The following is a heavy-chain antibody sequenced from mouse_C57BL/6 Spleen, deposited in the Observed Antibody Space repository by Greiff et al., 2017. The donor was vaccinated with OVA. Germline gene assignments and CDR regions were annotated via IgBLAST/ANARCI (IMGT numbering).Heavy chain of an antibody. Sequence: EVKLVESGPGLVKPSQSLSLTCSVTGYSITSGYYWNWIRQFPGNKLEWMGYISYDGSNNYNPSLKNRISITRDTSKNQFFLKLNSVTTEDTATYYCARDHDYDGWFAYWGQGTLVTVSA. D-gene: IGHD2-4*01. V-gene: IGHV3-6*01. CDR2: ISYDGSN. CDR3: ARDHDYDGWFAY. J-gene: IGHJ3*01. CDR1: GYSITSGYY.